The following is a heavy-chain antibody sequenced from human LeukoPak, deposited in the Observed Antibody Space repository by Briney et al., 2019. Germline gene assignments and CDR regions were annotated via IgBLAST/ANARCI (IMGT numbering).Heavy chain of an antibody. D-gene: IGHD2-2*01. J-gene: IGHJ3*02. V-gene: IGHV3-48*03. CDR1: GFTFSSYE. CDR2: ISSSGSTI. Sequence: PGGSLRLPCAASGFTFSSYEMNWVRQAPGKGLEWVSYISSSGSTIYYADSVKGRFTISRDNAKNSLYLQMNSLRAEDTAVYYCARARWCSSTSCYFAAFDIWGQGTMVTVSS. CDR3: ARARWCSSTSCYFAAFDI.